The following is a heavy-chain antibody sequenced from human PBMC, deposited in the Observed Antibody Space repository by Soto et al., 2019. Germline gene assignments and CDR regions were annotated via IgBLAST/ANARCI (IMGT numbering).Heavy chain of an antibody. CDR1: GGSISSSSYY. Sequence: SETLSLTCTVSGGSISSSSYYWGWIRQPPGKWLEWIGIIYYSGSTYYNPSLKSRVTISVDTSKNQFSLKLSSVTAADTAVYYCARAIGELGYCSGGSCFDTHYGMDVWGQGTTVTVSS. J-gene: IGHJ6*02. CDR3: ARAIGELGYCSGGSCFDTHYGMDV. V-gene: IGHV4-39*01. CDR2: IYYSGST. D-gene: IGHD2-15*01.